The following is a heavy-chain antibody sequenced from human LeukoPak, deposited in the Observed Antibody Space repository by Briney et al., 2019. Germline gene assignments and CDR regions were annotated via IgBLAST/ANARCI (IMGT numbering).Heavy chain of an antibody. CDR3: ARAPTRYCSSTSCSRNWFDP. V-gene: IGHV6-1*01. CDR2: TYYRSKWYN. CDR1: GDSVSSNSAA. J-gene: IGHJ5*02. D-gene: IGHD2-2*01. Sequence: SLTLSLTCAISGDSVSSNSAAWNWIRQSPSRGLEWLGRTYYRSKWYNDYAVSVKSRITINPDTSKNQFSLQLNSVTPEDTAVYYCARAPTRYCSSTSCSRNWFDPWGQGTLVTVSS.